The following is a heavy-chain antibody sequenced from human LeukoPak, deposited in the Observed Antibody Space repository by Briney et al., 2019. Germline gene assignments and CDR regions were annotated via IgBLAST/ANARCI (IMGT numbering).Heavy chain of an antibody. J-gene: IGHJ3*02. CDR2: IYTSGST. V-gene: IGHV4-4*07. Sequence: SETLSLTCTVSGGSISSYYWSWIRQPAGKGLEWIGRIYTSGSTNYNPSLKSRVTMSVDTSKNQFSLKLSSVTAADTPVYYCARTQWEGGSGAFDIWGQGTMVNVSS. CDR1: GGSISSYY. D-gene: IGHD1-26*01. CDR3: ARTQWEGGSGAFDI.